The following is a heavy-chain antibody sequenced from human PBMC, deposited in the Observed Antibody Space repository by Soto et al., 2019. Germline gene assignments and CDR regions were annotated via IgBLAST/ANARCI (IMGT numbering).Heavy chain of an antibody. CDR2: IIPIFGTA. CDR1: GGTFSSYA. CDR3: ARRRITMFRGVPRYYFDY. V-gene: IGHV1-69*13. Sequence: SVKVSCKASGGTFSSYAISWVRQAPGQGLEWMGGIIPIFGTANYAQKFQGRVTITADESTSTAYMELSSLRSEDTAVYYCARRRITMFRGVPRYYFDYWGQGTLVTVSS. D-gene: IGHD3-10*01. J-gene: IGHJ4*02.